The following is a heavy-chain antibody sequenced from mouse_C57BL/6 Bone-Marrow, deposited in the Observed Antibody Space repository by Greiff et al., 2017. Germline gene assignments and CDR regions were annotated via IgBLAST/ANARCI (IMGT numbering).Heavy chain of an antibody. CDR1: GYTFTSYD. J-gene: IGHJ1*03. Sequence: VKLMESGPELVKPGASVKLSCKASGYTFTSYDINWVQQRPGQGLEWIGWIYPRDGSTKYNEKFKGKATLTVDTSSSTAYMELHSLTSEDSAVYFWARDYGISYWYFDVWGTGTTVTVSS. CDR3: ARDYGISYWYFDV. CDR2: IYPRDGST. V-gene: IGHV1-85*01. D-gene: IGHD1-1*01.